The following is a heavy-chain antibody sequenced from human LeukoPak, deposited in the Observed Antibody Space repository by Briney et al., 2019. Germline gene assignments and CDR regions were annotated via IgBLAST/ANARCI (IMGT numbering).Heavy chain of an antibody. CDR3: ARGAGYCSSTSCPDY. V-gene: IGHV3-21*01. J-gene: IGHJ4*02. CDR2: ISSSSSYI. D-gene: IGHD2-2*01. CDR1: GFTFSSYS. Sequence: GGSLRLSCAASGFTFSSYSMNWVRQAPGKGLEWVSSISSSSSYIYYADPVKGRFTISRDNAKNSLYLQMDSLRAEDTAVYYCARGAGYCSSTSCPDYWGQGTLVTVSS.